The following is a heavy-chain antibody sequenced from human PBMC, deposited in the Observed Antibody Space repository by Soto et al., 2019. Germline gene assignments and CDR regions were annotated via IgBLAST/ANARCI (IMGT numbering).Heavy chain of an antibody. Sequence: SETLSLTCTVSGGSISSYYWSWIRQPPGKGLEWIGYIYYSGSTNYNPSLKSRVTISVDTSKNQFSLKLSSVTAADTAVYYCARALYSSSCYGYCGQRTLVTVSS. D-gene: IGHD6-13*01. J-gene: IGHJ4*02. CDR1: GGSISSYY. CDR2: IYYSGST. CDR3: ARALYSSSCYGY. V-gene: IGHV4-59*01.